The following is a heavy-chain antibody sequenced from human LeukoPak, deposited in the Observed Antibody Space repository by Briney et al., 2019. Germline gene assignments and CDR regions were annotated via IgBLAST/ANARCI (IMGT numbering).Heavy chain of an antibody. D-gene: IGHD6-13*01. CDR3: ARGIAAAVPYYFDY. CDR2: IISSSSYI. Sequence: GGSLGLSFAASGFTSSTYTMNWVGQAPGKGLEWASSIISSSSYIYYADSVRGRFTISRDNAKNSLYLQMNSLRAEDTAVYYCARGIAAAVPYYFDYWGQGTLVTVSS. V-gene: IGHV3-21*01. J-gene: IGHJ4*02. CDR1: GFTSSTYT.